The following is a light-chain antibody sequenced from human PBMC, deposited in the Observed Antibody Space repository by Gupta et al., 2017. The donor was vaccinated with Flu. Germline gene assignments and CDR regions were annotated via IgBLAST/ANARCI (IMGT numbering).Light chain of an antibody. J-gene: IGLJ2*01. V-gene: IGLV6-57*01. CDR3: QSYRSSNVI. Sequence: NFMLTQPRSVSESPGRTVLISCTRSSGRIGSNYVQWYQQRPGSSPNVVIYEDKFRPSGVPDRFSGSIDSATNSASITISGLKPEDEAYYYCQSYRSSNVIFGGGTKVTVL. CDR1: SGRIGSNY. CDR2: EDK.